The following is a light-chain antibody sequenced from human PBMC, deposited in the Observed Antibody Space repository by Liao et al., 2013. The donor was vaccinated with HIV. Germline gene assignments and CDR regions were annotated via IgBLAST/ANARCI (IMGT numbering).Light chain of an antibody. Sequence: SYELTQPPSVSVSPGQTARITCSGDKLGDKYTYWYQQKPGQSPVLVIYQDSKRPSGIPERFSGSNSGNTATLTISGTQGMDEADYYCQAWDSSTTVVFGGGTKLTVL. CDR3: QAWDSSTTVV. CDR2: QDS. J-gene: IGLJ2*01. V-gene: IGLV3-1*01. CDR1: KLGDKY.